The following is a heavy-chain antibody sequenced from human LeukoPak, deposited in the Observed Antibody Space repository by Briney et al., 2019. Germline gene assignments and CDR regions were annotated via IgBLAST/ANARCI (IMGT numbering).Heavy chain of an antibody. CDR3: ARDLVVTLDH. V-gene: IGHV3-7*01. CDR1: GFIFSSYW. Sequence: PGGSLRLSCAASGFIFSSYWMSWVRQAPGKGLEWVANIKQDGSEKHYVDSVKGRFTIPRDNAKNSLYLQMNSLRAEDTAVYYCARDLVVTLDHWGQGTLVTVSS. J-gene: IGHJ4*02. CDR2: IKQDGSEK. D-gene: IGHD4-23*01.